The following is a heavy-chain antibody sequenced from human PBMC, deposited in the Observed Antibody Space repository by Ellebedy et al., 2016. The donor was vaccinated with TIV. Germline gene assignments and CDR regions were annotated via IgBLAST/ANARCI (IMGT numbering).Heavy chain of an antibody. D-gene: IGHD3-9*01. J-gene: IGHJ6*02. CDR3: ARGTGDGLRYFDWLSNLYYYYYYGMDV. Sequence: MPSETLSLTCAVSGGSISSSNWWSWVRQPPGKGLEWIGEIYHSGSTNYNPSLKSRVTISVDKSKNQFSLKLSSVTAADTAVYYCARGTGDGLRYFDWLSNLYYYYYYGMDVWGQGTTVTVSS. V-gene: IGHV4-4*02. CDR2: IYHSGST. CDR1: GGSISSSNW.